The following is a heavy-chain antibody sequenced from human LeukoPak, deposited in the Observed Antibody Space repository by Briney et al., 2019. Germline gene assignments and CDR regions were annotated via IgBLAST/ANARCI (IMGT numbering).Heavy chain of an antibody. CDR1: GDYIRSSSYY. D-gene: IGHD2-15*01. CDR3: ARHLPTWHTATEYYFDY. CDR2: IYYSGST. J-gene: IGHJ4*02. Sequence: PSETLSLTCTVSGDYIRSSSYYWGWIRQPPGTGLEWIGSIYYSGSTYYNPSLKSRVTISVDTSKNQFSLNLSSVTAADTAVYYCARHLPTWHTATEYYFDYWGQGSLVTVSS. V-gene: IGHV4-39*01.